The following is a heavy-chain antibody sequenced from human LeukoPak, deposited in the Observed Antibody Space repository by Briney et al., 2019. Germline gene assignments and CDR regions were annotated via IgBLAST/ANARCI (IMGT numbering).Heavy chain of an antibody. D-gene: IGHD3-22*01. CDR2: IKSKTDGGTT. J-gene: IGHJ4*02. CDR3: ATPPYDEDF. CDR1: GFSFSYHG. V-gene: IGHV3-15*01. Sequence: PGGSLRLSCAASGFSFSYHGMNWVRQAPGKGLEWVGRIKSKTDGGTTDYAAPVKGRFTISRDDSKNTLYLQMNSLKTEDTAVYYRATPPYDEDFWGQGTLVTVSS.